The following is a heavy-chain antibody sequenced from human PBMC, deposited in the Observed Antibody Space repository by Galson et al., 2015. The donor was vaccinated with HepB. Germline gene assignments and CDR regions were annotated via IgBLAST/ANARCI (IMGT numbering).Heavy chain of an antibody. CDR2: IYYSGST. Sequence: ETLSLTCTVSGGSISSYYWSWIRQPPGKGLEWIGYIYYSGSTNYNPSLKSRVTISVDTSKNQFSLKLSSVTAADTAVYYCAGSYSGSYLFDYWGQGTLVTVSS. CDR1: GGSISSYY. V-gene: IGHV4-59*01. CDR3: AGSYSGSYLFDY. D-gene: IGHD1-26*01. J-gene: IGHJ4*02.